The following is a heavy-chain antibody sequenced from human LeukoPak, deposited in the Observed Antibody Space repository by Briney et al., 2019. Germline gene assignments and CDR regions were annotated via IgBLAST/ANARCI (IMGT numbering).Heavy chain of an antibody. J-gene: IGHJ5*02. Sequence: ASVKVSCKASGYTFTGYYMHWVRQATGQGLGWMGWMNPNSGNTGYAQKFQGRVTMTRNTSISTAYMELSSLRSEDTAVYYCARGRQWLVVGWFDPWGQGTLVTVSS. D-gene: IGHD6-19*01. CDR1: GYTFTGYY. CDR2: MNPNSGNT. CDR3: ARGRQWLVVGWFDP. V-gene: IGHV1-8*02.